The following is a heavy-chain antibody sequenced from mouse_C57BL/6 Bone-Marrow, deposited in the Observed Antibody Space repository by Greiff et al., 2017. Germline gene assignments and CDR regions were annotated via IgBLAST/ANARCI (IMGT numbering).Heavy chain of an antibody. CDR1: GYAFSSSW. J-gene: IGHJ2*01. CDR3: ARKRGCDY. V-gene: IGHV1-82*01. CDR2: IYPGDGDT. Sequence: VVESGPELVKPGASVKISCKASGYAFSSSWMNWVKQRPGKGLEWIGRIYPGDGDTNYNGKFKGKATLTADKSSSTAYMQLSSLTSEDSAVYFCARKRGCDYWGQGTTLTVSS.